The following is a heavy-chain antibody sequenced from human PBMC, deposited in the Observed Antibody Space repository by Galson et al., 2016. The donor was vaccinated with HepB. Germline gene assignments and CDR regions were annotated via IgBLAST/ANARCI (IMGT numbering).Heavy chain of an antibody. V-gene: IGHV3-30-3*01. CDR2: ISHDGGDK. J-gene: IGHJ3*02. CDR3: ARSRRDFWSGRDAFDI. D-gene: IGHD3-3*01. Sequence: KGLEWLTVISHDGGDKYYGDSVKGRFTISRDNSKSTLYLQMNSLRTEDTAVYYCARSRRDFWSGRDAFDIWGQGTMVSVSS.